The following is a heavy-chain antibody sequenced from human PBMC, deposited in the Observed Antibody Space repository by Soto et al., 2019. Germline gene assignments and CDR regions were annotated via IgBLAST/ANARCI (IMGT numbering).Heavy chain of an antibody. Sequence: QVTLKESGPVLVKPTETLTLTCTVSGFSLSNARMGVSWIRQPPGKALEWLAHIFSNDEKSYSTSLKSRLTISKDTSKSQVVLTMTNMDPVDTATYYCARIVREIAARPDYYYGMDVWGQGTTVTVSS. J-gene: IGHJ6*02. CDR2: IFSNDEK. D-gene: IGHD6-6*01. CDR1: GFSLSNARMG. CDR3: ARIVREIAARPDYYYGMDV. V-gene: IGHV2-26*01.